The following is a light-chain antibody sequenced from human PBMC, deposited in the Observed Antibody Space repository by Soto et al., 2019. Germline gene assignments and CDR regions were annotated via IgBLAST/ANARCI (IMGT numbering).Light chain of an antibody. CDR2: AAS. V-gene: IGKV3-20*01. CDR1: QSVSSSY. J-gene: IGKJ2*01. CDR3: QQYGSAPYT. Sequence: EIVLTQSPGTLSLSPGERPTLSCRASQSVSSSYLAWYQQKPGQAPRLLIYAASSRATGISDRFSGSGSGTDFTLTISRLEPEDFAVYYCQQYGSAPYTFGQGTKLEIK.